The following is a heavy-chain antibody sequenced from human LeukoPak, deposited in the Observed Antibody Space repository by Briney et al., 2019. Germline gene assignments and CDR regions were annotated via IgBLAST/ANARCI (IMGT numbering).Heavy chain of an antibody. CDR2: IYTGGST. J-gene: IGHJ5*02. CDR1: GFTVSGNY. D-gene: IGHD2-2*01. Sequence: GGSLRLSCAASGFTVSGNYMNWVRQAPGKGLEWVSVIYTGGSTYYADSVKGRFTISRDNSKNTLYLQMNNLRAEDTAVYYCAREGASGYCSSTSCKNWFDPWGQGTLVTVSS. CDR3: AREGASGYCSSTSCKNWFDP. V-gene: IGHV3-66*01.